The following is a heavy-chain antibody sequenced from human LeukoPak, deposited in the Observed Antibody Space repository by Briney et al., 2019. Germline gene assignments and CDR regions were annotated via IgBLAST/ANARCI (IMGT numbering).Heavy chain of an antibody. Sequence: SETLSLTCTVSGGSISSYYWSWIRQPAGKGLEWIGRIYTSGSTNYSPSLKSRVTISVDKSKNQFSLKLSSVTAADTAVYYCARDLRLGYCSSTSCYGAFDPWGQGTLVTVSS. D-gene: IGHD2-2*01. J-gene: IGHJ5*02. CDR1: GGSISSYY. V-gene: IGHV4-4*07. CDR2: IYTSGST. CDR3: ARDLRLGYCSSTSCYGAFDP.